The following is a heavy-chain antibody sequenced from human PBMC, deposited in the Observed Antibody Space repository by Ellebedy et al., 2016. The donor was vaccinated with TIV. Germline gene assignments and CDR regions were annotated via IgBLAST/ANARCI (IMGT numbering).Heavy chain of an antibody. D-gene: IGHD3/OR15-3a*01. Sequence: GESLKISCAVSGFSLSSNYMSWVRQAPGKGLEWVSIIYSAGNTYYADSVKGRFTISRDTSKNTVFLQMNSLRVEDTAVYYCARVDLGLAFHYWGRGTLVTVSS. J-gene: IGHJ4*02. CDR2: IYSAGNT. CDR1: GFSLSSNY. CDR3: ARVDLGLAFHY. V-gene: IGHV3-53*01.